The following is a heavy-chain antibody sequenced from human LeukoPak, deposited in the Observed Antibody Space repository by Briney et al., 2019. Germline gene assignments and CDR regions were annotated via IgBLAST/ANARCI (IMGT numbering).Heavy chain of an antibody. CDR1: GGSISSYY. V-gene: IGHV4-59*12. Sequence: ASETLSLTCTVSGGSISSYYWSWIRQPPGKGLEWIGYIYYSGSTNYNPSLKSRVTMSVDTSKNQFSLKLSSVTAADTAVYYCARDPRYCSSTSCYTGNSWFDPWGQGTLVTVSS. D-gene: IGHD2-2*02. J-gene: IGHJ5*02. CDR3: ARDPRYCSSTSCYTGNSWFDP. CDR2: IYYSGST.